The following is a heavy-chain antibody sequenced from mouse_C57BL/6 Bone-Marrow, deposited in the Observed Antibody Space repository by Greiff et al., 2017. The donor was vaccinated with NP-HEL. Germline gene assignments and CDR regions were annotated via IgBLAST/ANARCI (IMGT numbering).Heavy chain of an antibody. J-gene: IGHJ1*03. CDR1: GFTFTDYY. V-gene: IGHV7-3*01. CDR2: IRNKANGYTT. CDR3: ARSLHYYGSSLYWYFDV. D-gene: IGHD1-1*01. Sequence: EVKLMESGGGLVQPGGSLSLSCAASGFTFTDYYMSWVRQPPGKALEWLGFIRNKANGYTTEYSASVKGRFTISRDNSQSILYLQMNALRAEDSATYYCARSLHYYGSSLYWYFDVWGTGTTVTVSS.